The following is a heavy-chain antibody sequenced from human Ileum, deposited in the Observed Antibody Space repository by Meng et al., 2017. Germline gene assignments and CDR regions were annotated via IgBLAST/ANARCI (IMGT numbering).Heavy chain of an antibody. D-gene: IGHD3-22*01. CDR1: GDSISSGDHY. Sequence: VQLQGSGPGLVKPSQTLSLTCTVSGDSISSGDHYWTWSRQHPGKGLEWIGYFYFSGSTYYNPSLKSRVSISVDTSKNQFSLRMSSVTAADTAVYYCARYYYDSSGVTWFDPWGQGTLVTVSS. CDR3: ARYYYDSSGVTWFDP. V-gene: IGHV4-31*03. CDR2: FYFSGST. J-gene: IGHJ5*02.